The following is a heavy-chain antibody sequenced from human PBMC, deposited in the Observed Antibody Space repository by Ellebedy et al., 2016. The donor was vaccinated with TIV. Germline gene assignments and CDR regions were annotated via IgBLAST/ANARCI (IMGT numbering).Heavy chain of an antibody. Sequence: ASVKVSXKASRYTFTSYYMHWVRQAPGQGLEWMGIINPSGGSTSYAQKFQGRVTMTRDTSTSTVYMELSSLRSEDTAVYYCATQQVTIFGVDHYYYYMDVWGKGTMVTVSS. CDR1: RYTFTSYY. CDR2: INPSGGST. V-gene: IGHV1-46*01. D-gene: IGHD3-3*01. CDR3: ATQQVTIFGVDHYYYYMDV. J-gene: IGHJ6*03.